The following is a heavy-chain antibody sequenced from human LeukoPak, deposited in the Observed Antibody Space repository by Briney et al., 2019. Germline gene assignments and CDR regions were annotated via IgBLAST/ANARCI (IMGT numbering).Heavy chain of an antibody. CDR2: IKEDGSEK. J-gene: IGHJ4*02. CDR1: GYTFSTYW. Sequence: GGSLRLSCAASGYTFSTYWMSWVRQAPGKGLEWVANIKEDGSEKHYVDSVKGRFTISRDNSKNTLYLQMNSLRAEDTAVYYCARAFGGGYSYGPLDSWGQGTLVTVSS. D-gene: IGHD5-18*01. CDR3: ARAFGGGYSYGPLDS. V-gene: IGHV3-7*03.